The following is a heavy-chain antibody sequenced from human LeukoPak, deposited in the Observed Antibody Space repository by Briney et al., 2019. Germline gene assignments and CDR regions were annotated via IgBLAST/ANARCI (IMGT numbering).Heavy chain of an antibody. J-gene: IGHJ4*02. D-gene: IGHD5-18*01. V-gene: IGHV4-59*01. Sequence: SETLPLTCTVSGGSISSYYWSWIRQPPGKGLEWIGYIYYSGSTNYNPSLKSRVTISVDTSKNQFSLKLSSVTAADTAVYYCARDTAMKRWGQGTLVTVSS. CDR1: GGSISSYY. CDR2: IYYSGST. CDR3: ARDTAMKR.